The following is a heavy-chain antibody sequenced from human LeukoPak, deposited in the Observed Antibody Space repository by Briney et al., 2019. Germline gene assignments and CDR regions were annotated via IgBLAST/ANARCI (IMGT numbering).Heavy chain of an antibody. CDR3: ARGDCSGGSCYRISWFDP. Sequence: SSETLSLTCAVYGGSFSGYYWSWIRQPPGKGLKWIGEINHSGSTNYNPSLKSRVTISVDTSKNQFSLKLSSVTAADTAVYYCARGDCSGGSCYRISWFDPWGQGTLVTVSS. V-gene: IGHV4-34*01. CDR1: GGSFSGYY. CDR2: INHSGST. J-gene: IGHJ5*02. D-gene: IGHD2-15*01.